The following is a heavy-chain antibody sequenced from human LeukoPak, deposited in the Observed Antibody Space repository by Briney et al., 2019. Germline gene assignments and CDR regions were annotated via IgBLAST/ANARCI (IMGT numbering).Heavy chain of an antibody. CDR3: ARVRTLGGQKYFQH. CDR1: GFTFSSYS. Sequence: PGGSLRLSGAASGFTFSSYSMNWVRQAPGKGLEWVSSISSSSSYIYYADSVKGRFTISRDNAKNSLYLQMNSLRAEDTAVYYCARVRTLGGQKYFQHWGQGTLVTVSS. V-gene: IGHV3-21*01. D-gene: IGHD2-15*01. CDR2: ISSSSSYI. J-gene: IGHJ1*01.